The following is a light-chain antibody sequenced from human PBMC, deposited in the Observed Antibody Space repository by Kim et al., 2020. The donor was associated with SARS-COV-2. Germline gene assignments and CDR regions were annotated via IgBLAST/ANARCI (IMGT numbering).Light chain of an antibody. Sequence: QSALTQPASVSGSPGQSITISCTGTSSDVGGYNYVSWYQQHPGKAPKLMIYDVSKRPSGVSNRFSGSKSGNTASLTISGLQAEDEADYYCSLYTSSSTFFGGGTQLTVL. CDR2: DVS. J-gene: IGLJ2*01. CDR3: SLYTSSSTF. CDR1: SSDVGGYNY. V-gene: IGLV2-14*01.